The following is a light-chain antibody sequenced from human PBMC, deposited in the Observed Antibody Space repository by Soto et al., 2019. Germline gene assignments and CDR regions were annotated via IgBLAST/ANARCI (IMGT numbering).Light chain of an antibody. Sequence: EIVLTQSPGTLSLSPVERATLSGMASQSVSSSYLAWYQQKPGQAPRLLIYGASSRATGIPDRFSGSGSGTDFTLTISRLEPEDFAVYYCQQYGSSSWTFGQGTKVDIK. J-gene: IGKJ1*01. CDR1: QSVSSSY. CDR3: QQYGSSSWT. V-gene: IGKV3-20*01. CDR2: GAS.